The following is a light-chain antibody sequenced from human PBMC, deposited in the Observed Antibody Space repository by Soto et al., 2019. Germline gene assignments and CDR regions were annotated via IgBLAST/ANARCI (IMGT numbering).Light chain of an antibody. CDR1: QSVSSN. Sequence: EIVMTQSPDILSVSPGERATLSCRASQSVSSNLAWYQQKAGQAPRLLIYGASTRAPGVPARFSGAGSGTVFILTISSLQSEDLTVYYCQQFDSWPLTFGGGTKVEIK. CDR2: GAS. V-gene: IGKV3-15*01. CDR3: QQFDSWPLT. J-gene: IGKJ4*01.